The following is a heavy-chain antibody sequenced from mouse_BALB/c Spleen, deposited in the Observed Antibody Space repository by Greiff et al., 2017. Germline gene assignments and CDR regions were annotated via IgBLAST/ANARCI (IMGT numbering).Heavy chain of an antibody. CDR2: INPSSGYT. CDR3: ASFSIRRGAMDY. J-gene: IGHJ4*01. CDR1: GYTFTSYT. D-gene: IGHD1-1*01. Sequence: VKLQESAAELARPGASVKMSCKASGYTFTSYTMHWVKQRPGQGLEWIGYINPSSGYTEYNQKFKDKTTLTADKSSSTAYMQLSSLTSEDSAVYYCASFSIRRGAMDYWGQGTSVTVSS. V-gene: IGHV1-4*02.